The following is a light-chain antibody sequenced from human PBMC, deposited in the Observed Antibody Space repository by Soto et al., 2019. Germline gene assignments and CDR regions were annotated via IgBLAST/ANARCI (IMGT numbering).Light chain of an antibody. CDR2: GAS. CDR3: QQEYNLPLT. J-gene: IGKJ4*01. Sequence: PGERATLSCRASQSVSSSYLSWYQQKPGQAPRLLIYGASTRATGIPARFSGSGSGTDFTLTISSLQPEDFAVYYCQQEYNLPLTFGGETKVEIK. CDR1: QSVSSSY. V-gene: IGKV3D-7*01.